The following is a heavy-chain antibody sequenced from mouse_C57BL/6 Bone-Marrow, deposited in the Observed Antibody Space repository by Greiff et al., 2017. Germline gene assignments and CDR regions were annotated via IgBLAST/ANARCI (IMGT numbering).Heavy chain of an antibody. D-gene: IGHD2-3*01. CDR1: GFSFTSYG. CDR3: ARWWLLDY. V-gene: IGHV2-2*01. J-gene: IGHJ2*01. Sequence: QVQLQQSGPGLVQPSQSLSITCTVSGFSFTSYGVHWVRQSPGKGLEWLGVIWSGGSTAYNAAFISRLSISKDNSKSQVFCKMNSLQADDTAINYCARWWLLDYWGQGTTLTVSS. CDR2: IWSGGST.